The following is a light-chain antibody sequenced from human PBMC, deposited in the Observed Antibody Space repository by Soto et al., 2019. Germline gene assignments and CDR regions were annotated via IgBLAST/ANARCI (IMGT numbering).Light chain of an antibody. CDR3: MLSFSGPRV. V-gene: IGLV7-46*01. CDR1: TGAVTSDHY. CDR2: DAS. Sequence: QTVVTQEPSLTVSPGGTVTLTCGSSTGAVTSDHYPYWFQQKPGQAPRTLIYDASNKHSWTPARFSGSLLGGKAALTLSGAQPEDEAEYYCMLSFSGPRVFGGGTKLTVL. J-gene: IGLJ2*01.